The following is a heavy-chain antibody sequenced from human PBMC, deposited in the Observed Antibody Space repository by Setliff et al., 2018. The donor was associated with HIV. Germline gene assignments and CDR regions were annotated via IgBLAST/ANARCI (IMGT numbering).Heavy chain of an antibody. CDR2: ILPIFHTT. D-gene: IGHD5-18*01. Sequence: SVKVSCKASGDIFSSYAISWVRQAPGQGLEWMGGILPIFHTTKYAQKFQGRVTITTDESTTTAYMELSSLRSEDTAMYYCANMDLAMVTPGDDCWGQGTLVTVSS. V-gene: IGHV1-69*05. CDR1: GDIFSSYA. J-gene: IGHJ4*02. CDR3: ANMDLAMVTPGDDC.